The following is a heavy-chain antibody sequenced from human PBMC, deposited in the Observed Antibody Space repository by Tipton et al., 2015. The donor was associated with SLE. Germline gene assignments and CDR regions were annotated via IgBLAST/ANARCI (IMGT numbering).Heavy chain of an antibody. Sequence: SLRLSCAASGFTVSSNYMSWVRQAPGKGLEWVSVIYSGGSTYYADSVKGRFTISRDNSKNTLYLQMNSLRAEDTAVYYCAAQPVAGLWYFDLWGRGTLVTVSS. D-gene: IGHD1-14*01. V-gene: IGHV3-53*05. CDR3: AAQPVAGLWYFDL. CDR2: IYSGGST. CDR1: GFTVSSNY. J-gene: IGHJ2*01.